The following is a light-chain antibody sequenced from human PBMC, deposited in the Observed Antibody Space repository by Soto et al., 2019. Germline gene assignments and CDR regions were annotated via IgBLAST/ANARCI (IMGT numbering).Light chain of an antibody. J-gene: IGLJ1*01. CDR2: KVS. V-gene: IGLV2-14*01. CDR1: SSDVGHNKY. Sequence: SALTQPASVSGSPGQSITISCTGTSSDVGHNKYVSWYQQYPGKVPKLLINKVSNRPSGVSHRFSGSKSDYTASLTISGLQAEDEGDYYCSSYTTAYFYVFGTGTKVTVL. CDR3: SSYTTAYFYV.